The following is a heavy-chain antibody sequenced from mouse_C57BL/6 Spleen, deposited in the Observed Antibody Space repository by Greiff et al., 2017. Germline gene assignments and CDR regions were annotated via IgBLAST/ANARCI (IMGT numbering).Heavy chain of an antibody. CDR1: GFSLTSYG. J-gene: IGHJ4*01. Sequence: VQLQESGPGLVAPSQSLSITCTVSGFSLTSYGVHWVRQPPGKGLEWLVVIWSDGSTTYNSALKSRLSISKDNSKSQVFLKMNSLQTDDTAMYYCARHNDYDGYAMDYWGQGTSVTVSS. V-gene: IGHV2-6-1*01. CDR2: IWSDGST. CDR3: ARHNDYDGYAMDY. D-gene: IGHD2-4*01.